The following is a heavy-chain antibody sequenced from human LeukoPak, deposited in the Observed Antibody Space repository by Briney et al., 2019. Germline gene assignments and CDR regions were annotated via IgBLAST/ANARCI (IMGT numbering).Heavy chain of an antibody. CDR3: ARDRYYYYGMDV. CDR1: GFTFSSYG. CDR2: ISYDGSNK. V-gene: IGHV3-30*03. Sequence: GGSLRLSCAASGFTFSSYGMHWVRQAPGKGLEWVAVISYDGSNKYYADSVKGRFTISRDNSKNTLYLQMNSLRAEDTAVYYCARDRYYYYGMDVWGQGTTVTVSS. J-gene: IGHJ6*02.